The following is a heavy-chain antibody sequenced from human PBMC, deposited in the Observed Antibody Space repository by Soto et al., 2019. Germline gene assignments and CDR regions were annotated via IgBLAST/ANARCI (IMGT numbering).Heavy chain of an antibody. D-gene: IGHD6-13*01. V-gene: IGHV3-30*18. CDR2: ISYDGSNK. CDR3: AKSYEDSSSWSQKKAPIYYYYYGMDV. CDR1: GFTFSSYA. J-gene: IGHJ6*02. Sequence: PGGSLRLSCAASGFTFSSYAMSWVRQAPGKGLEWVAVISYDGSNKYYADSVKGRFTISRDNSKNTLYLQMNSLRAEDTAVYYCAKSYEDSSSWSQKKAPIYYYYYGMDVWGQGTTVTVSS.